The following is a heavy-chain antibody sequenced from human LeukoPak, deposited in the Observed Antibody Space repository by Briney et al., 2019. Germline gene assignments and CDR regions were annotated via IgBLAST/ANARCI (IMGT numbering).Heavy chain of an antibody. D-gene: IGHD1-26*01. CDR1: GGTFSSYA. CDR2: IIPIFGTA. J-gene: IGHJ6*02. CDR3: ARDPGPSGSYYV. V-gene: IGHV1-69*01. Sequence: SVKVSFKASGGTFSSYAISWVRQAPGQGLEWMGGIIPIFGTANYAQKFQGRVTITADESTSTAYMELSSLRSEDTAVYYCARDPGPSGSYYVWGQGTTVTVSS.